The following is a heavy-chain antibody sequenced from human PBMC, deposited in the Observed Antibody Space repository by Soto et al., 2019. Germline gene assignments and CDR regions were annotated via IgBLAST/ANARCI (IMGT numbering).Heavy chain of an antibody. D-gene: IGHD2-15*01. J-gene: IGHJ4*02. CDR3: ARDTVSICGGSCKTGDY. CDR1: GFTFSSYG. CDR2: IWYDGSNK. V-gene: IGHV3-33*01. Sequence: QVQLVESGGGVVQPGRSLRLSCAASGFTFSSYGMHWVRQAPGKGLEWVAVIWYDGSNKYYADSVKGRFTISRDNSKNTLYLQMNSLRAEDTAVYYCARDTVSICGGSCKTGDYWGQGTLVTVSS.